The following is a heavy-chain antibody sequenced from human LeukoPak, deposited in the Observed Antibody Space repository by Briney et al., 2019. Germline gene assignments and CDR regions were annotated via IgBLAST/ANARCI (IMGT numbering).Heavy chain of an antibody. J-gene: IGHJ4*02. D-gene: IGHD6-19*01. Sequence: ASVKVSCKASGHTFTGYYMYWVRQAPGQGLEWMGWINPNSGGTNHAQKFQGRVSMTRDTSISTAYMELSRLRSDDTAVYYCAQSSGWDSLKYWGQGTLVTVSS. CDR2: INPNSGGT. CDR1: GHTFTGYY. CDR3: AQSSGWDSLKY. V-gene: IGHV1-2*02.